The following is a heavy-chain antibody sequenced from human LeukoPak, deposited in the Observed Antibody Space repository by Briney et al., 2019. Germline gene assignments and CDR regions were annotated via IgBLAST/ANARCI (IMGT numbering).Heavy chain of an antibody. J-gene: IGHJ4*02. CDR3: ARHYSDYYDSSGYYYGDNFDY. CDR1: GGSISSSSYC. CDR2: IYYSGST. V-gene: IGHV4-39*01. Sequence: SETLSLTCTVSGGSISSSSYCWGWIRQPPGKGLEWIGSIYYSGSTYYNPSLKSRVTISVDTSKNQFSLKLSSVTAADTAVYYCARHYSDYYDSSGYYYGDNFDYWGQGTLVTVSS. D-gene: IGHD3-22*01.